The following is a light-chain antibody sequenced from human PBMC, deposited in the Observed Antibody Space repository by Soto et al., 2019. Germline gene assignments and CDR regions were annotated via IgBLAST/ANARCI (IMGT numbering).Light chain of an antibody. CDR3: QLYKNWPPCT. V-gene: IGKV3-15*01. Sequence: EMVMTQSPATLSVSPGERVSLSCRASQSVSRSLAWYQQKPGQAPRPLIYGASTRATSIPARLSGSGSVTESTVTISSRQYGGVLLYYCQLYKNWPPCTFGGATKVDIK. CDR1: QSVSRS. J-gene: IGKJ3*01. CDR2: GAS.